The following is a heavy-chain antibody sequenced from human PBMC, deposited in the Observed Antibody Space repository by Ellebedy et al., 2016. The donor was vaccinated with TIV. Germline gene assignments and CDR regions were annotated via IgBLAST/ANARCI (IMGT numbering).Heavy chain of an antibody. CDR1: GYPFTNYW. CDR3: ARRGISGDSGSDDAFDI. CDR2: LHPRDSNT. Sequence: GESLKISXQASGYPFTNYWINWVRQMPGKGLEWMGRLHPRDSNTNYSPSFQGHVTISSDTFITTVYLQWSGLKTSDTAMYYCARRGISGDSGSDDAFDIWGQGTMVIVSP. J-gene: IGHJ3*02. D-gene: IGHD5-12*01. V-gene: IGHV5-10-1*01.